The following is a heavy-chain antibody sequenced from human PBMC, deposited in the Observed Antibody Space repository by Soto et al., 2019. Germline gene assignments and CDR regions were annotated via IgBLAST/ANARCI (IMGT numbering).Heavy chain of an antibody. CDR3: TLGSWSAETFDI. V-gene: IGHV1-69*02. J-gene: IGHJ3*02. D-gene: IGHD6-13*01. CDR1: GGTFSTYT. Sequence: QVQLVQSGAEVKKPGSSVKVSCKASGGTFSTYTIIWVRQAPGQGLEWMGRIIPMPNITNTAQSFQDRVTIIADKSTSTAYLELSTLRSDDTAMYFCTLGSWSAETFDIWGRGTMVTVSS. CDR2: IIPMPNIT.